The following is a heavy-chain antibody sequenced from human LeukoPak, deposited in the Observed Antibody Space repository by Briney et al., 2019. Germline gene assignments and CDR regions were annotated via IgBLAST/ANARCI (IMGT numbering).Heavy chain of an antibody. J-gene: IGHJ6*02. D-gene: IGHD3-10*01. CDR1: GFTFSIYA. Sequence: PGGSLRLSCAAFGFTFSIYAMHGVRDGPRKGLEWVAVISYDGSNKYYADSVKGRFTISRDNSKNTLYLQMNRLRAEDTAVYYCARDDSLERFMVRGVITHYYYYGMDVWGQGTTVTVSS. CDR3: ARDDSLERFMVRGVITHYYYYGMDV. CDR2: ISYDGSNK. V-gene: IGHV3-30-3*01.